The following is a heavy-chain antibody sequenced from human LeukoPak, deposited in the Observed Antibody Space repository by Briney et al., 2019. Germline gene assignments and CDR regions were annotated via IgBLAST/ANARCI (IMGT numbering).Heavy chain of an antibody. J-gene: IGHJ5*02. CDR2: ISSSSSTI. D-gene: IGHD2-15*01. Sequence: GGSLRLSCAASGFTFSTYWMGWVRQAPGKGLEWVSYISSSSSTIYYADSVKGRFTISRDNAKNSLYLQMNSLRAEDTAVYYYARDLGYCSGGSCLNWFDPWGQGTLVTVSS. CDR3: ARDLGYCSGGSCLNWFDP. CDR1: GFTFSTYW. V-gene: IGHV3-48*04.